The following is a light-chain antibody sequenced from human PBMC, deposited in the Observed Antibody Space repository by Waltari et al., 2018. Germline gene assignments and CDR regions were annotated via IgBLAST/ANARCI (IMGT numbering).Light chain of an antibody. J-gene: IGLJ2*01. CDR2: VNN. CDR3: QSFDNMLSGGVV. Sequence: QSVLTQPPSVSGTPGQRVTISCSGSPSKIGAGHDVHWYQPLPGTAPKLLIYVNNIPPSVVPCRFSGSNSCTSASLAITGLQADDEADYFCQSFDNMLSGGVVFGGGTKLAVL. CDR1: PSKIGAGHD. V-gene: IGLV1-40*01.